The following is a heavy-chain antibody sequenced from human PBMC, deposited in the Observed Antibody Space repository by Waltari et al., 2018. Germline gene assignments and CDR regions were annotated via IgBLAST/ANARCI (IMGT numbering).Heavy chain of an antibody. D-gene: IGHD3-10*01. CDR2: ISNDESSL. CDR3: VRLAQRTYRSPVPGRHYYYGMDV. Sequence: EDQLLESGGGLVQPGDSLSLACSASGIRFSNQWMNWVRQEPGKALVWVARISNDESSLTYAASVKGRFTISRDNAKNTLYLQMKRLRAEDTAVYYCVRLAQRTYRSPVPGRHYYYGMDVWGQGTTVTVSS. V-gene: IGHV3-74*03. J-gene: IGHJ6*02. CDR1: GIRFSNQW.